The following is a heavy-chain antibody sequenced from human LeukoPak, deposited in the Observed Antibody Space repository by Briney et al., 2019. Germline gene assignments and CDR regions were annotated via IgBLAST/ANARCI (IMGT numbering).Heavy chain of an antibody. J-gene: IGHJ4*02. Sequence: GGSLRLSCAASGFTFSSYWVTWVRQAPGKGLEWVANIKQDGGEKYYLDSVKGRFTISRDNAKNSLYLQMNSLRAEDTAVYYCARVSAEWLLFYWGQGTLVTVSS. V-gene: IGHV3-7*01. CDR2: IKQDGGEK. CDR3: ARVSAEWLLFY. D-gene: IGHD3-3*01. CDR1: GFTFSSYW.